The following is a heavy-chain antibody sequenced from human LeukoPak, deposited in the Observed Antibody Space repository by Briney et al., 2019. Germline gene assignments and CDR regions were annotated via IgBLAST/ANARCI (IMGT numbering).Heavy chain of an antibody. V-gene: IGHV3-74*01. CDR2: INSDGSST. J-gene: IGHJ4*02. Sequence: GGSLRLSCAASGFTFSSHWMHWVRHAPGKGLECVSRINSDGSSTSYADYVKGRFTISRDNAKNTLYLQMNSLRAEDTAVYYCARDSERLSFDYWGQGTLVPVSS. CDR1: GFTFSSHW. D-gene: IGHD1-1*01. CDR3: ARDSERLSFDY.